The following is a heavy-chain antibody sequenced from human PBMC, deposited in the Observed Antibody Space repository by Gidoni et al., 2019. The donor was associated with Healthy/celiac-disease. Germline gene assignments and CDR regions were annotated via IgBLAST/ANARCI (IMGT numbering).Heavy chain of an antibody. J-gene: IGHJ4*02. Sequence: QVQLVQSGAEVKKPGSSVTVSCKASGGTFSSYTISWVRQAPGQGLEWMGRIIPILGIANYAQKFQGRVTITADKSTSTDYMELSSLRSEDTAVYYCARDGGNSGSYGDIDYWGQGTLVTVSS. CDR2: IIPILGIA. D-gene: IGHD1-26*01. V-gene: IGHV1-69*08. CDR3: ARDGGNSGSYGDIDY. CDR1: GGTFSSYT.